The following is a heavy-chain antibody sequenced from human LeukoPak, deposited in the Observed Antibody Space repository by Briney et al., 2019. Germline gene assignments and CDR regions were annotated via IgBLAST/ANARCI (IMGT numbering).Heavy chain of an antibody. D-gene: IGHD1-26*01. CDR1: GYTLTELS. Sequence: ASVKVSCKVSGYTLTELSMHWVRQAPGKGLEWMGGFDPEDGETIYALKFLGRVTMTEDTSTDTAYMELSSLRSEDTAVYYCATDLKPSGSQTYWGQGTLVTVSS. V-gene: IGHV1-24*01. CDR2: FDPEDGET. J-gene: IGHJ4*02. CDR3: ATDLKPSGSQTY.